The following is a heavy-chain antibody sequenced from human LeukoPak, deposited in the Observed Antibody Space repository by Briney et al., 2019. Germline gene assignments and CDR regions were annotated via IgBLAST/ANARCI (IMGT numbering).Heavy chain of an antibody. V-gene: IGHV1-69*04. CDR3: ARDDPHGGNMYRPPSDYYYYGMDV. D-gene: IGHD4-23*01. Sequence: ASVKVSCKASGGTFSSYAISWVRQAPGQGLEWMGRIIPILGIANYAQKFRGRVTITADKSTSTAYMELSSLRSEDTAVYYCARDDPHGGNMYRPPSDYYYYGMDVWGQGTTVTVSS. CDR1: GGTFSSYA. CDR2: IIPILGIA. J-gene: IGHJ6*02.